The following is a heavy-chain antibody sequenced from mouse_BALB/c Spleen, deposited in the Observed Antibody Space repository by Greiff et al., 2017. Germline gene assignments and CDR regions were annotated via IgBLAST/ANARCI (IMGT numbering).Heavy chain of an antibody. CDR1: GFNIKDYY. D-gene: IGHD2-3*01. V-gene: IGHV14-4*02. CDR3: NVYDGYYSWFAY. Sequence: VQLKESGAELVRSGASVKLSCTASGFNIKDYYMHWVKQRPEQGLEWIGWIDPENGDTEYAPKFQGKATMTADTSSNTAYLQLSSLTSEDTAVYYCNVYDGYYSWFAYWGQGTLVTVSA. CDR2: IDPENGDT. J-gene: IGHJ3*01.